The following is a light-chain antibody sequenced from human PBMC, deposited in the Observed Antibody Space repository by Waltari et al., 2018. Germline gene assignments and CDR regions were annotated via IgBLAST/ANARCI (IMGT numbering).Light chain of an antibody. V-gene: IGLV3-10*01. CDR2: EDS. Sequence: SYELTQPPSVSVSPGQTARITCSGDALPKKYAYWYQQKSGQAPVLVIYEDSKRPSGIPGRFSGSSSGTMATLTISGAQVEDESDYYCYSTDRSDNQRVFGGGTKLTVL. CDR1: ALPKKY. J-gene: IGLJ2*01. CDR3: YSTDRSDNQRV.